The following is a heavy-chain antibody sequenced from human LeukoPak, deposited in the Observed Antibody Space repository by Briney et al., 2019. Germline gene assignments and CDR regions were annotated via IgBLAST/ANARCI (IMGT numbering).Heavy chain of an antibody. J-gene: IGHJ3*02. CDR2: IGGSSSII. CDR3: ARDINYAFDI. V-gene: IGHV3-48*01. Sequence: SGGSLRLSCAASVFTFSSYSVNWVRQAPWKGLEWVSYIGGSSSIISYADSVKGRFTISRDNAKNSLFLQMNSLRAEDTAVYYCARDINYAFDIWGQGTVVTVSS. D-gene: IGHD1-14*01. CDR1: VFTFSSYS.